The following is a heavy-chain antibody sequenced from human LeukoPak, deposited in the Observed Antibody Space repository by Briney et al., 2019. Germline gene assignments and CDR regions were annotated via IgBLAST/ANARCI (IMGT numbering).Heavy chain of an antibody. J-gene: IGHJ2*01. D-gene: IGHD3-22*01. Sequence: GGSLRLSCAASEFTFSSYAMSWVRQAPGKGLEWVSAISGSGGSTYYADSVKGRFTISRDNSKNTLYLQMNSLRAEDTAVYYCAKGALTYYYDSRTHWYFDLWGRGTLVTVSS. CDR1: EFTFSSYA. CDR3: AKGALTYYYDSRTHWYFDL. V-gene: IGHV3-23*01. CDR2: ISGSGGST.